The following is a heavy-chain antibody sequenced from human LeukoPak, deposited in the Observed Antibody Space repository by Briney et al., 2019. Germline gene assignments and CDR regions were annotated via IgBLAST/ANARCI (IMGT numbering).Heavy chain of an antibody. CDR3: ARGQSYYDFWSGYPGVYYYYMDV. Sequence: SQTLSLTCAISGDSVSSNSAAWNWIRQSPSRGLEWLGRTYYRSKWYNDYAVSVKSRITINPDTSKNQFSLQLSSVTPEDTAVYYCARGQSYYDFWSGYPGVYYYYMDVWGKGTTVTVSS. D-gene: IGHD3-3*01. J-gene: IGHJ6*03. CDR1: GDSVSSNSAA. CDR2: TYYRSKWYN. V-gene: IGHV6-1*01.